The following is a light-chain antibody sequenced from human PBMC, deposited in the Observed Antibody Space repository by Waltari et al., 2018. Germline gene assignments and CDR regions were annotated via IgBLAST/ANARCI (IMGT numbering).Light chain of an antibody. V-gene: IGKV1-39*01. CDR3: QHGYGTPWT. CDR2: KAS. J-gene: IGKJ1*01. Sequence: DIQMTQSPSSMSASVGDRVTITCLATENVKNYLSWFQQKPGKAPKLLIYKASTLQSGVPSRFSGSGSGTDYTFTISSLQSEDVATYYCQHGYGTPWTFGQGTKVEIK. CDR1: ENVKNY.